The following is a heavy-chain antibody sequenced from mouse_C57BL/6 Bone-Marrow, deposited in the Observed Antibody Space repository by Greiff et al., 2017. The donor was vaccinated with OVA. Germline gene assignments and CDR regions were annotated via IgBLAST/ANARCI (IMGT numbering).Heavy chain of an antibody. J-gene: IGHJ2*01. V-gene: IGHV5-16*01. Sequence: EVQVVESEGGLVQPGSSMKLSCTASGFTFSDYYMAWVRQVPEKGLEWVANINYDGSSTYYLDSLKSRFIISRDNAKNILYLQMSSLKSEDTATYYCARGGYYGSSPSFDYWGQGTTLTVSS. D-gene: IGHD1-1*01. CDR1: GFTFSDYY. CDR2: INYDGSST. CDR3: ARGGYYGSSPSFDY.